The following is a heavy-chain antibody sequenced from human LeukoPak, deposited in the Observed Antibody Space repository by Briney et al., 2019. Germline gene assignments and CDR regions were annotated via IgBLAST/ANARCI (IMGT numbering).Heavy chain of an antibody. CDR3: AKDSGGTYFYYYYYMDV. CDR1: GFSFSTYA. Sequence: PGGSLRLSCAASGFSFSTYAMSWARQAPGKGLEWVSAISAGGATIYYADSVKGRFTVSRDNSKNTLYLHMNSLRAEDTAIYYCAKDSGGTYFYYYYYMDVWGKGTTVTVSS. D-gene: IGHD1-26*01. V-gene: IGHV3-23*01. CDR2: ISAGGATI. J-gene: IGHJ6*03.